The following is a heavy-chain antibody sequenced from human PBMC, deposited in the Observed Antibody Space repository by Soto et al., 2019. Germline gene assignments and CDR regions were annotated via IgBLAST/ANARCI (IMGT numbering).Heavy chain of an antibody. V-gene: IGHV3-30*18. D-gene: IGHD3-3*01. Sequence: PGGSLRLSCAASGFTFSSYGMHWVRQAPGKGLEWVAVISYDGSNKYYADSVKGRFTISRDNSKNTLYLQMNSLRAEDTAVYYCAKEHYDFWSGHTHHAFDIWGQGTMVTVSS. CDR2: ISYDGSNK. J-gene: IGHJ3*02. CDR1: GFTFSSYG. CDR3: AKEHYDFWSGHTHHAFDI.